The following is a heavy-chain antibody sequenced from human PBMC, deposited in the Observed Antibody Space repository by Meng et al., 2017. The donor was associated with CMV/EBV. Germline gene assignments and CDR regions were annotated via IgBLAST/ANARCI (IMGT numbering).Heavy chain of an antibody. CDR3: AADILRITAGDY. CDR2: INPPTGGT. Sequence: ASVKVSCKTSGYAFTAYYIHWVRQAPGQGLEWMGDINPPTGGTDLAQRFQGSVTLTRDTSITTAYMEVRNLRSDDTAVYYCAADILRITAGDYWGQGTLVTVSS. D-gene: IGHD3-16*01. CDR1: GYAFTAYY. J-gene: IGHJ4*02. V-gene: IGHV1-2*02.